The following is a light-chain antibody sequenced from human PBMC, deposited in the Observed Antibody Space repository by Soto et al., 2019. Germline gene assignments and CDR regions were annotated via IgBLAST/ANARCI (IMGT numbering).Light chain of an antibody. V-gene: IGLV2-14*03. CDR3: SSYTSISTVV. J-gene: IGLJ2*01. Sequence: QSALTQPASVSGSPGQSITISCTGTSSDVGGYNFVSWYQHHPDKAPKLMIYDVSHRPSGVSNRFSGSKSGNTASLIISGLQAEDEADYYCSSYTSISTVVFGGGTNLTVL. CDR2: DVS. CDR1: SSDVGGYNF.